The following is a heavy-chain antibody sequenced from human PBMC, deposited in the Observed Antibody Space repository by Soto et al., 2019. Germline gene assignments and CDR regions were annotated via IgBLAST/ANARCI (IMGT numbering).Heavy chain of an antibody. J-gene: IGHJ6*02. D-gene: IGHD3-22*01. CDR2: ISAYNGNT. CDR1: GYTFTSYG. CDR3: ARFRDYYDSSGRYGMDV. Sequence: ASVKVSCKASGYTFTSYGISWVRQAPGQGLEWMGWISAYNGNTNYAQKLQGRVTMTTDTSTSTAYMELRSLRSDDTAVYYCARFRDYYDSSGRYGMDVWGQGTTVTSP. V-gene: IGHV1-18*01.